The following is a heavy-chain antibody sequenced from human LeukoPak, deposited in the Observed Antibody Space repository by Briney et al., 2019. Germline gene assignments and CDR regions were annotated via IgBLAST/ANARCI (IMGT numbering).Heavy chain of an antibody. D-gene: IGHD3-10*01. CDR2: IYTSGST. CDR1: GGSISRYY. Sequence: PSETLSLTCTVSGGSISRYYWSWIRQPAGKGLEWIGRIYTSGSTNYNPSLKSRVTMSVDTSKNQFSLKLRTVPAADTVLYYCVIEKGSGAGEFDYWGQGTLVTVSS. J-gene: IGHJ4*02. CDR3: VIEKGSGAGEFDY. V-gene: IGHV4-4*07.